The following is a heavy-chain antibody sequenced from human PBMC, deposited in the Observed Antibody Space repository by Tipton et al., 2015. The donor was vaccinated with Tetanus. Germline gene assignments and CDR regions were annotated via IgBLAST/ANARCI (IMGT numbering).Heavy chain of an antibody. Sequence: TLSLTCTIYGGTFSGYYCSWIRQPPGRGLEWIGEIHPSGSTNYNPSLTSRVTLSQDTSKIQFSLKLSSVTAADTAVYYCARQLWGYWFDPWGQGTLVTVSS. CDR1: GGTFSGYY. D-gene: IGHD7-27*01. J-gene: IGHJ5*02. CDR3: ARQLWGYWFDP. V-gene: IGHV4-34*01. CDR2: IHPSGST.